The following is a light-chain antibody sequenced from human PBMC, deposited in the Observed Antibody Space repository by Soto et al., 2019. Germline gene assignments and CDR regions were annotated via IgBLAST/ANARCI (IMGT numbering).Light chain of an antibody. V-gene: IGLV2-11*01. CDR1: SSEVGGYNY. CDR2: DVS. Sequence: QSVLTQPRSVSGSPGQSVTISCTGTSSEVGGYNYVSWYQQHPGKAPKLMIYDVSKRPSGVPDRFSGSKSGNTASLTISGLQAEDEADYYCCSYAGSYTHYVFGTGTKLTVL. J-gene: IGLJ1*01. CDR3: CSYAGSYTHYV.